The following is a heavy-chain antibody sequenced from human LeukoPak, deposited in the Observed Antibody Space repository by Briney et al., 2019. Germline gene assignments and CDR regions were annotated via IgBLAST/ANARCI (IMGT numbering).Heavy chain of an antibody. Sequence: SETLSLTCTVSGGSISSYYWSWIRQPPGKGLEWIGYIYYSGSTNYNPSLKSRVTISVDTSKNQFSLKLSSVTAADTAVYYCARGGRIAAAGPTDYWGQGTLVTVSS. D-gene: IGHD6-13*01. J-gene: IGHJ4*02. CDR2: IYYSGST. CDR3: ARGGRIAAAGPTDY. V-gene: IGHV4-59*12. CDR1: GGSISSYY.